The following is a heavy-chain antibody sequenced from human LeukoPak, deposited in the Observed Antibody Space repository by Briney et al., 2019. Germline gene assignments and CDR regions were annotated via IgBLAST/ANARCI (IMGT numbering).Heavy chain of an antibody. CDR2: ISSSSSYI. V-gene: IGHV3-21*01. J-gene: IGHJ4*02. CDR3: ARAPASGYCSGGSCYGGSHY. D-gene: IGHD2-15*01. CDR1: GFTFSSDS. Sequence: PGGSLRISCAASGFTFSSDSMNCVRQAPGKGLEWVSSISSSSSYIYYADSVKGRFTISRDNAKNSLYLQMNSLRAEDTAVYYCARAPASGYCSGGSCYGGSHYWGQGTLVTVSS.